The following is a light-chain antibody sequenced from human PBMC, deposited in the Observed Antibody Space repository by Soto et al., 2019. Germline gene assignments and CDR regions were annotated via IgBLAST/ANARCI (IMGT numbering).Light chain of an antibody. CDR2: DAS. J-gene: IGKJ5*01. V-gene: IGKV3-11*01. Sequence: EIVLTQSPATLSLSPGERATLSCRTSQSVSSYFAWYQQKPGRAPRLLIYDASNRATGIPARFIGSGSGTDFTLTINSLEHEDFAVYYCQQRSNWPITFGQGTRLEIK. CDR1: QSVSSY. CDR3: QQRSNWPIT.